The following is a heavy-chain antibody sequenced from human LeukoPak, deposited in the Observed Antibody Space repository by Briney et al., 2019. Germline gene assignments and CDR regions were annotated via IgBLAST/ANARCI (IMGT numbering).Heavy chain of an antibody. J-gene: IGHJ4*02. CDR1: GFTFSNYA. Sequence: TGGSLRLSCAASGFTFSNYAMNWVRQAPGKGLEWVSTISGSGDTTYYADSVKGRFTISRDNSKNTLYLQMNSLRAEDTAVYYCARGGYDYGDYYLRYWGQGTLVTVSS. V-gene: IGHV3-23*01. D-gene: IGHD4-17*01. CDR2: ISGSGDTT. CDR3: ARGGYDYGDYYLRY.